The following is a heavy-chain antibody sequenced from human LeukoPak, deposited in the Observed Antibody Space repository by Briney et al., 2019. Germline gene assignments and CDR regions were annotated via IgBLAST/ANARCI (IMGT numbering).Heavy chain of an antibody. V-gene: IGHV3-66*01. CDR1: GFTVSDNY. CDR3: GSSNLLTGYYFLNF. Sequence: GGSLRLSCAASGFTVSDNYMTWVRQAPGKGLEWVSLIYAAGGTYFADSVRGRFTISRDNSKNTVYLQMNNLGVDDTAVYYCGSSNLLTGYYFLNFWGQGTLVTVSP. D-gene: IGHD3-9*01. CDR2: IYAAGGT. J-gene: IGHJ4*02.